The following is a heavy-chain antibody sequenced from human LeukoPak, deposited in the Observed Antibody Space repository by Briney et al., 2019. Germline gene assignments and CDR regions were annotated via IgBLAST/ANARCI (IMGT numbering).Heavy chain of an antibody. J-gene: IGHJ6*02. D-gene: IGHD2-2*03. V-gene: IGHV1-3*01. CDR3: ARLAIVVVPAATDYYGMDV. Sequence: ASVKVSCKASGYTFTSYDINWVRQAPGQRLEWMGWINAGNGNTKYSQTFQGRVTITRDTSASTAYMELSSLRSEDTAVYYCARLAIVVVPAATDYYGMDVWGQGTTVTVSS. CDR2: INAGNGNT. CDR1: GYTFTSYD.